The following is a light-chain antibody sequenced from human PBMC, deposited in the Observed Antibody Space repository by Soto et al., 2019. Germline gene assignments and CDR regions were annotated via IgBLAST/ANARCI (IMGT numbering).Light chain of an antibody. V-gene: IGKV3-20*01. J-gene: IGKJ3*01. Sequence: EIVLTQSPGTLSLSPGERATLSCRASQSVSSSYLAWYQQKPGQAPRLLIYGASSRATGIPDRFSGSGSGTDVPLTISSLEPEDFAMYYCQQYGSSLFTFRPGTKVDIK. CDR2: GAS. CDR3: QQYGSSLFT. CDR1: QSVSSSY.